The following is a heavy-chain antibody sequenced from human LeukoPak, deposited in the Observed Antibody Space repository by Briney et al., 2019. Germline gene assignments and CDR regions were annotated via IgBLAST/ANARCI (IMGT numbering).Heavy chain of an antibody. Sequence: GGSLRLSCAASGFTFSNYTMNWVRQAPEKGLEWGSSISRDSYDIYYADSVRGGCTISRDNAKNLLYLQMNSLRAEDTAVYWCARGSYGDYDHWGQGTLVTVSS. CDR1: GFTFSNYT. J-gene: IGHJ5*02. V-gene: IGHV3-21*01. CDR2: ISRDSYDI. D-gene: IGHD4-17*01. CDR3: ARGSYGDYDH.